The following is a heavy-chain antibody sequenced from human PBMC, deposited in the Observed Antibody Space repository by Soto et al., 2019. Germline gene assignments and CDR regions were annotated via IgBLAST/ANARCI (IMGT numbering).Heavy chain of an antibody. CDR3: VTVNMVTSYFFES. V-gene: IGHV4-34*02. CDR1: GGSFNGYY. CDR2: INHSGDT. D-gene: IGHD2-21*02. Sequence: QVQLQQWGAGLVKPSETLTLNCTVHGGSFNGYYWSWIRQPPGKGLEWIGEINHSGDTNYNPSLKSRVTVSIDTSKSQFSLKVTSVTAADTALYYCVTVNMVTSYFFESWGQGALVTVST. J-gene: IGHJ4*01.